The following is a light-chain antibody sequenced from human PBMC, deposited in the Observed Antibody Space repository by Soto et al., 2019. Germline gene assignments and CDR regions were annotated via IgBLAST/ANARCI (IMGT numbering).Light chain of an antibody. CDR3: QQSYNMPFT. CDR2: AAF. J-gene: IGKJ3*01. Sequence: DIQMTQSPSSLSASVGDRVTITCRASQSISSYLNWYQQKPGKAPKLLIYAAFILQSGVPSRFGGIGAGTDFTLTVSSLQPEDFATYFCQQSYNMPFTFGPGTKVDI. V-gene: IGKV1-39*01. CDR1: QSISSY.